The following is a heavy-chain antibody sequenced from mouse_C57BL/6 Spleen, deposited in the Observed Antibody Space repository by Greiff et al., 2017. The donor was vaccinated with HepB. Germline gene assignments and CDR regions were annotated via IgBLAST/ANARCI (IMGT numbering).Heavy chain of an antibody. CDR1: GFTFSDYG. Sequence: EVQLVESGGGLVKPGGSLKLSCAASGFTFSDYGMHWVRQAPEKGLEWVAYISSGSSTIYYADTVKGRFTISRDNAKNTLFLQMTSLRSEDTAMYYCARPGDYGNYYAMDYWGQGTSVTVSS. J-gene: IGHJ4*01. CDR3: ARPGDYGNYYAMDY. D-gene: IGHD2-4*01. CDR2: ISSGSSTI. V-gene: IGHV5-17*01.